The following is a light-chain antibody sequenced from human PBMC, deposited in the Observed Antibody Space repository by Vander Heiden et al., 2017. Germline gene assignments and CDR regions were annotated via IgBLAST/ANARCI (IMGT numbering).Light chain of an antibody. V-gene: IGKV3-11*01. CDR3: QQRSNWPYT. CDR2: DAS. Sequence: DIVLTQSPATLSLSPGERAALSCRASQSVSRYLAWFQQKPGQAPRLLIYDASNRATGTPARFSGSGSGTDFALTISSLEPEDFAVYYCQQRSNWPYTFGQGTKVEIK. J-gene: IGKJ2*01. CDR1: QSVSRY.